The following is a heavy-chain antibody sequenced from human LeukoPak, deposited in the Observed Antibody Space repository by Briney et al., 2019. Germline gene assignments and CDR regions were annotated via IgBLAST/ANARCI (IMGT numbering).Heavy chain of an antibody. V-gene: IGHV4-39*01. Sequence: PSETLSLTCTVSGGSISSSSYYWGWIRQPPGKGLEWIGSIYYSGSTYYNPSLKSRVTISVDTSKNQFSLKLSSVTAADTAVYYCARQIVGAPIGLWGQGTLVTVSS. CDR2: IYYSGST. D-gene: IGHD1-26*01. J-gene: IGHJ4*02. CDR1: GGSISSSSYY. CDR3: ARQIVGAPIGL.